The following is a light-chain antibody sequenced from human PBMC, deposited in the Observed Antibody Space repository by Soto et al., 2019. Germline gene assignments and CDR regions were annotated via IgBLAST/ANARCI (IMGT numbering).Light chain of an antibody. Sequence: SYVLAQPPSVSVAPGETATITCGGKSIGSRSVHWYQQRPGHAPLLVISYDKDRPSGIPERFSGSNSGNTATLTISGVEAGDEGGYFCQVWDGATDHVVFGGGTKLTVL. CDR1: SIGSRS. J-gene: IGLJ3*02. CDR3: QVWDGATDHVV. V-gene: IGLV3-21*04. CDR2: YDK.